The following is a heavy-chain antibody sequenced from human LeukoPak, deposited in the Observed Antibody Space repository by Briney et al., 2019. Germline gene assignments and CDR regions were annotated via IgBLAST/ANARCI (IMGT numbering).Heavy chain of an antibody. V-gene: IGHV1-2*02. D-gene: IGHD6-19*01. J-gene: IGHJ1*01. CDR3: ARPVAGMGGYFQH. CDR1: GYTFTGYY. CDR2: INPNSGGT. Sequence: ASVKVSCKASGYTFTGYYMHWVRQAPGQGLEWMGWINPNSGGTNYAQKFQGRVTMTRDTSISTAYMELSRLRSDDTAVYYCARPVAGMGGYFQHWGQGTLVTVSS.